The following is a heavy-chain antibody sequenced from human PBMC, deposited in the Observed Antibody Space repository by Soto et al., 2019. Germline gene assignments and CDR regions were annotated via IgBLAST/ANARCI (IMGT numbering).Heavy chain of an antibody. J-gene: IGHJ4*02. CDR1: GFCFSTYS. CDR3: ARVRIDYGSKPYFFDK. Sequence: XVCLRLSCAACGFCFSTYSMNWLRQAPGKGLEWVSSISSKINRSSYYIHYADSVKGRFTISRDNAKNSLYLQMNSLRAEDTGVYYRARVRIDYGSKPYFFDKWGQGTQVTVSS. CDR2: ISSKINRSSYYI. D-gene: IGHD4-17*01. V-gene: IGHV3-21*01.